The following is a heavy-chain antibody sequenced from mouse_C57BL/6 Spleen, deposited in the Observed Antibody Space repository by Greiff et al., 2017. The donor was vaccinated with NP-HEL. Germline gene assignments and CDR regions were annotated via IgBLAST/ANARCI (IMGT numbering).Heavy chain of an antibody. J-gene: IGHJ3*01. V-gene: IGHV1-85*01. CDR3: ARRRGYSNYEAWFAD. CDR2: IYPRDGST. CDR1: GYTFTSYD. D-gene: IGHD2-5*01. Sequence: QVQLKQSGPELVKPGASVKLSCKASGYTFTSYDINWVKQRPGQGLEWIGWIYPRDGSTKYNEKFKGKATLTVDTSSSTAYMGLHSLTSEDSAVYVGARRRGYSNYEAWFADWGQGTLVTVSA.